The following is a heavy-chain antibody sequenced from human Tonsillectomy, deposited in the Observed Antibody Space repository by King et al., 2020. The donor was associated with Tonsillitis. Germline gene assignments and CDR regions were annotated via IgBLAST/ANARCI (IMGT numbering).Heavy chain of an antibody. CDR3: ASMRYSSGWYLDS. CDR1: AYSFTSYW. D-gene: IGHD6-19*01. CDR2: IYPGDSDT. Sequence: QLVQSGAEVKKPGESLKISCKGSAYSFTSYWIGWVRQMPGKGLEWMGIIYPGDSDTRYSPSFQGQVTISADKSISTAYLQWSSLRASDTAMYYCASMRYSSGWYLDSWGQGTLVTVSS. V-gene: IGHV5-51*01. J-gene: IGHJ4*02.